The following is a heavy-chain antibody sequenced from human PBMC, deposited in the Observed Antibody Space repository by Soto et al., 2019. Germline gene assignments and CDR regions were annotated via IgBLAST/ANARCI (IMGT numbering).Heavy chain of an antibody. Sequence: EVDLVESGGGLVQPGGSLRLSCAASGFTFSNYWMHWVRQAPGKGLLWVARITGDDNTVSYANSVRGRVAISRNNAKETMYLQMNSLRAEDTAVYYSVTFLHYSYAFEIWGQGAIVAVTP. CDR1: GFTFSNYW. J-gene: IGHJ3*02. CDR3: VTFLHYSYAFEI. D-gene: IGHD2-21*01. V-gene: IGHV3-74*01. CDR2: ITGDDNTV.